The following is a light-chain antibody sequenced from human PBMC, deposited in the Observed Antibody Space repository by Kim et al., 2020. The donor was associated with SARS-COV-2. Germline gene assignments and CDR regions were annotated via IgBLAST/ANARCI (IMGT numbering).Light chain of an antibody. Sequence: PGERATLSWRASQSISSNYLAWYQQRLGQAPRLLIYGASVRATGIPDRFSGSGSGTDFILTISRLEPEDFAVYYCQQYDSSPAITFGQGTRLEIK. J-gene: IGKJ5*01. CDR2: GAS. CDR3: QQYDSSPAIT. V-gene: IGKV3-20*01. CDR1: QSISSNY.